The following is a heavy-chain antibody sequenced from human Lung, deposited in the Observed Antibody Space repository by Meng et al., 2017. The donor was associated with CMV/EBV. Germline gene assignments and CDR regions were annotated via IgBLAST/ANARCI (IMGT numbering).Heavy chain of an antibody. CDR2: ISAYNGNT. V-gene: IGHV1-18*01. Sequence: QVPLEQSGAEVKKPRASVKISCKTSGYTFTSYGISWVRQAPGQGLEWMGWISAYNGNTNYAQKLQGRVTMTTDTSTSTAYMELRSLRSDDTAVYYCARDPTKTHSGSYYDYWGQGTLVTVSS. J-gene: IGHJ4*02. CDR1: GYTFTSYG. CDR3: ARDPTKTHSGSYYDY. D-gene: IGHD1-26*01.